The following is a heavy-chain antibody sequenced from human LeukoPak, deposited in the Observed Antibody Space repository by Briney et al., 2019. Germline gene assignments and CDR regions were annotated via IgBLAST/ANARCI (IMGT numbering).Heavy chain of an antibody. J-gene: IGHJ1*01. Sequence: GGSLRLSCAASGFTFSSYGMHWVRQAPGKGLEWVAVISYDGSSKYYADSVKGRFTISRDNSKNTLYLQMNSLRAEDTAVYYSAKKSNGLWWQPSTNEYFQHWGQGTLVTVSS. CDR2: ISYDGSSK. CDR3: AKKSNGLWWQPSTNEYFQH. V-gene: IGHV3-30*18. CDR1: GFTFSSYG. D-gene: IGHD4/OR15-4a*01.